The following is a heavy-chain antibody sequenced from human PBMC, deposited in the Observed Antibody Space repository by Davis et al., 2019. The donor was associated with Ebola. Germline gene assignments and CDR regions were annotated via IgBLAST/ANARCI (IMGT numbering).Heavy chain of an antibody. V-gene: IGHV1-69*04. CDR2: IIPILGIA. CDR1: GYTFTSYY. D-gene: IGHD1-1*01. Sequence: AASVKVSCKASGYTFTSYYMHWVRQAPGQGLEWMGRIIPILGIANYAQKFQGRVTITADKSTSTAYMELRSLRSDDTAVYYCARVSRRNGADPWGQGTLVTVSS. J-gene: IGHJ5*02. CDR3: ARVSRRNGADP.